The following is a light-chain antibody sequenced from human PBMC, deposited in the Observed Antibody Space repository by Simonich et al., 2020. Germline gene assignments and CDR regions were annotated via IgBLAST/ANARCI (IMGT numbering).Light chain of an antibody. V-gene: IGLV2-23*01. CDR1: RSDVGGYNY. CDR3: CSYAGSSTWV. Sequence: QSALTQPRSVSGSPGQSVTISCTGTRSDVGGYNYVSWYQQHPGKAPKLMIYAGSKRPSGVSNHFAGSKYGNTASLTISGLQAEDEADYYCCSYAGSSTWVFGGGTKLTVL. CDR2: AGS. J-gene: IGLJ3*02.